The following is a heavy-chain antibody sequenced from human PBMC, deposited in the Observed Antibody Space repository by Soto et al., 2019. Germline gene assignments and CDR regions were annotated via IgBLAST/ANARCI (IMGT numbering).Heavy chain of an antibody. V-gene: IGHV1-18*01. CDR3: ARDSGFNWNYDGVDP. Sequence: ASVKVSCKASGYTFTSYGISWVRQAPGQGLEWMGWISAYNGKTNYEQKLQGRVTMTTETSTSTAYMELRSLRSDDTAVYYCARDSGFNWNYDGVDPWGQGTLVTVSS. J-gene: IGHJ5*02. CDR2: ISAYNGKT. CDR1: GYTFTSYG. D-gene: IGHD1-7*01.